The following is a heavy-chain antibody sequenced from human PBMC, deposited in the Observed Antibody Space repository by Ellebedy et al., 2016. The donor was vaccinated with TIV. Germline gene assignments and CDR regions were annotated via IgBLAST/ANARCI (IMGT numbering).Heavy chain of an antibody. CDR2: INPNSGGT. CDR1: GYTFTGYY. Sequence: AASVKVSCKASGYTFTGYYMHWVRQAPGQGLEWMGWINPNSGGTNYAQKFQGWVTMTRDTSISTAYMELSRLRSDDTAVYYCARPGSVGATTAEFDYWGQGTLVTVSS. CDR3: ARPGSVGATTAEFDY. V-gene: IGHV1-2*04. J-gene: IGHJ4*02. D-gene: IGHD1-26*01.